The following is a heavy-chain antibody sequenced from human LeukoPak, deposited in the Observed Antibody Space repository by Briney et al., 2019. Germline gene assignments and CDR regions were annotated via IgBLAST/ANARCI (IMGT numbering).Heavy chain of an antibody. V-gene: IGHV1-69-2*01. CDR1: GYTFTDYY. J-gene: IGHJ6*03. D-gene: IGHD4-11*01. CDR2: VDPEDGET. CDR3: ATSPYSNHYYYYYMDV. Sequence: VKVSCKVSGYTFTDYYMHWVQQAPGKGLEWMGLVDPEDGETIYAEKFQGRVTITAHTSTDTAYMELSSLRSEDTAVYYCATSPYSNHYYYYYMDVWGKGTTVTVSS.